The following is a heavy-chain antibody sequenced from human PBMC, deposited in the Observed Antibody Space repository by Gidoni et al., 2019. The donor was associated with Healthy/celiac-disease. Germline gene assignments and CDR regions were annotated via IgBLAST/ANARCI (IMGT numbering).Heavy chain of an antibody. Sequence: VQLVESGGGVVQPGTSLRLSCAASGFAFRSYAMHWVRQAPGKGLEWVAVISYDGSNKYYADSVKGRFTISRDNSKNTLYLQMNSLRPEDTAVYYCARGLDSSGYYGRLDYWGQGTLVTVSS. CDR1: GFAFRSYA. D-gene: IGHD3-22*01. CDR2: ISYDGSNK. V-gene: IGHV3-30-3*01. CDR3: ARGLDSSGYYGRLDY. J-gene: IGHJ4*02.